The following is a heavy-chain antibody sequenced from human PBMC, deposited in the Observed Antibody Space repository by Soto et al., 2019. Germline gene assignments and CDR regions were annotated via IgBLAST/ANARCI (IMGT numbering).Heavy chain of an antibody. CDR1: GGSISSGGYY. D-gene: IGHD1-1*01. V-gene: IGHV4-31*03. CDR2: IYYSGST. Sequence: TLSLTCTVSGGSISSGGYYWSWIRQHPGKGLEWIGYIYYSGSTYYNPSLKSRVTISVDTSKNQFSLKLSSVTAADTAVYYCARDLRLNSIDYWGQGTLVTVSS. J-gene: IGHJ4*02. CDR3: ARDLRLNSIDY.